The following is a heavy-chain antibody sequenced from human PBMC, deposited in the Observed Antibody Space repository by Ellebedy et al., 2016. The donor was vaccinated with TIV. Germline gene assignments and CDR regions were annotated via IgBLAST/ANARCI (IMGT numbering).Heavy chain of an antibody. CDR2: ISSSSSYI. D-gene: IGHD3-10*01. CDR3: ARDKLVVRGVMDAYNWFDP. Sequence: PGGSLRLSCAASGFTFSSYSMNWVRQAPGKGLEWVSSISSSSSYIYYADSVKGRFTISRDNAKNSLYLQMNSLRAEDTAVYYCARDKLVVRGVMDAYNWFDPWGQGTLVTVSS. V-gene: IGHV3-21*01. J-gene: IGHJ5*02. CDR1: GFTFSSYS.